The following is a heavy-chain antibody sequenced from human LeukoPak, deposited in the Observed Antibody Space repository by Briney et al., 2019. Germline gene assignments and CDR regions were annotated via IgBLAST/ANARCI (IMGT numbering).Heavy chain of an antibody. CDR1: GFTFDDYA. Sequence: GGSLTLSCAASGFTFDDYAMHWVRQAPGKGLDWVSGISWNSGSIGYADSVKGRFTISRDNAKNSLYLQMNSLRAEDTALYDCAKDMWSRDSSGSWGQGTLVTVSS. V-gene: IGHV3-9*01. CDR2: ISWNSGSI. J-gene: IGHJ5*02. CDR3: AKDMWSRDSSGS. D-gene: IGHD3-22*01.